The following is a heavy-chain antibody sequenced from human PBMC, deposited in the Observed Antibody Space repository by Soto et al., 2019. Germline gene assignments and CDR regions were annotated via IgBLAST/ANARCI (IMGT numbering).Heavy chain of an antibody. CDR1: GGSFSNYY. V-gene: IGHV4-59*01. Sequence: QVQLQESGPGLVKPSETLSLTCTVSGGSFSNYYWSWIRQSPGKGLEWIGYVHYSGSTNYNPSLKSRVTISLDTSNNQCFLRLTSVTAADTAVYYCARRWSGTDYWGQGTLVTVSS. CDR2: VHYSGST. D-gene: IGHD3-10*01. CDR3: ARRWSGTDY. J-gene: IGHJ4*02.